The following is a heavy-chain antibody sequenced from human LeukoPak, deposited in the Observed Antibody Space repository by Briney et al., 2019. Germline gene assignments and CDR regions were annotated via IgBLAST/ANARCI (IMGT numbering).Heavy chain of an antibody. J-gene: IGHJ6*02. CDR3: ARVPVVPAAGYYYYGMDV. CDR2: INPSGGST. D-gene: IGHD2-2*01. V-gene: IGHV1-46*01. Sequence: GASVKVSCKASGYTFTSYYMHWVRQAPGQGLEWMGIINPSGGSTSYAQKFQGRVTMTRNTSISTAYMELSSLRSEDTAVYYCARVPVVPAAGYYYYGMDVWGQGTTVTVSS. CDR1: GYTFTSYY.